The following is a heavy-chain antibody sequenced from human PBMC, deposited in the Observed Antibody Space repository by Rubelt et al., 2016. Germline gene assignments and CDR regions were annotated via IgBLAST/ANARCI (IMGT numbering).Heavy chain of an antibody. CDR1: GDSVRSGSY. J-gene: IGHJ4*02. V-gene: IGHV4-38-2*02. CDR3: ARVPTTVTTYEPHDY. Sequence: QVELQESGPGVVKPSETLSLTCTVSGDSVRSGSYWGWFRQPPGKGLEWIGEINHSGNTNYNPSLKNRVTMSVEPSKSQFSLGLTSVTAADTAVYYCARVPTTVTTYEPHDYWGRGTLVTVSS. D-gene: IGHD4-11*01. CDR2: INHSGNT.